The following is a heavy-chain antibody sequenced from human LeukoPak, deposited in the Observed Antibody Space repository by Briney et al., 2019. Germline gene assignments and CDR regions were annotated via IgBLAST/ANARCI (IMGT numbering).Heavy chain of an antibody. V-gene: IGHV3-21*06. D-gene: IGHD1-26*01. Sequence: KPGGSLRLSCGGSGFTFNSYSMNWVRQAPGKGLEWVASIIGSGSEMFYADSLKGRFTISRDNSKNSLYLQMNSLRVEDTAVYYCAKVQSDIVGARFFSFDVWGQGAMVSVSS. CDR2: IIGSGSEM. CDR1: GFTFNSYS. J-gene: IGHJ3*01. CDR3: AKVQSDIVGARFFSFDV.